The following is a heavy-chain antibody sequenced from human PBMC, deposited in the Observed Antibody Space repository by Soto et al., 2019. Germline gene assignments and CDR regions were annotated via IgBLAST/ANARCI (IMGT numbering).Heavy chain of an antibody. J-gene: IGHJ4*02. CDR1: GYTFTSYG. V-gene: IGHV1-18*01. CDR2: ISAYNGNT. D-gene: IGHD2-15*01. Sequence: QVQLVQSGAEVKKPGASVKVSCKASGYTFTSYGISWVRQAPGQGLEWMGWISAYNGNTNDAQKLQGRVTMTTDTATSTAYNELRSLRSDDTAVYYCVVAAQPCYIDYWCQGTLGTGSS. CDR3: VVAAQPCYIDY.